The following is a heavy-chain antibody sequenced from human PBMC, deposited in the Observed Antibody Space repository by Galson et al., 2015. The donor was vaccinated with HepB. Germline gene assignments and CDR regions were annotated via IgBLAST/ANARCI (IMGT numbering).Heavy chain of an antibody. CDR1: GYSFTSYW. CDR2: IYPGDSDT. J-gene: IGHJ4*02. Sequence: QSGAEVKKPGESLKISCKGSGYSFTSYWIVWVRQMPGKGLEWMGIIYPGDSDTRYNPSFQGQVTISADKAITTAYLHWSSLKASDTAMYYCARRADTSYFDSWGQGSLVSVSS. V-gene: IGHV5-51*03. CDR3: ARRADTSYFDS. D-gene: IGHD2-2*01.